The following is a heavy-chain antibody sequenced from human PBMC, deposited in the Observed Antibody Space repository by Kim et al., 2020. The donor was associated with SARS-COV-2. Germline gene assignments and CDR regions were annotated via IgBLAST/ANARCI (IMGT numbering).Heavy chain of an antibody. Sequence: GGSLRLSCAASGFTFSSYSMNWVRQAPGKGLEWVSSISSSSSYIYYADSVKGRFTISRDNAKNSLYLQMNSLRAEDTAVYYCARDPSCSGGSCYFEWAHYYYGMDVWGQGTTVTVSS. J-gene: IGHJ6*02. D-gene: IGHD2-15*01. CDR2: ISSSSSYI. CDR3: ARDPSCSGGSCYFEWAHYYYGMDV. CDR1: GFTFSSYS. V-gene: IGHV3-21*01.